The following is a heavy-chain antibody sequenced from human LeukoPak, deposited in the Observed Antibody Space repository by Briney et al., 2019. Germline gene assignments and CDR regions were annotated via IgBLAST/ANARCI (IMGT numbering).Heavy chain of an antibody. J-gene: IGHJ4*02. CDR2: ISGSGGST. V-gene: IGHV3-23*01. CDR3: AKDPGYCSSTSCYDPTY. CDR1: GFTFSSYA. Sequence: GGSLRLSCAASGFTFSSYAMSWVRQAPGKGLEWVSAISGSGGSTYYADSVKGRFTISRDNSKNTLYLQMNSLRAEDTAVYYCAKDPGYCSSTSCYDPTYWGQGTLVTISS. D-gene: IGHD2-2*01.